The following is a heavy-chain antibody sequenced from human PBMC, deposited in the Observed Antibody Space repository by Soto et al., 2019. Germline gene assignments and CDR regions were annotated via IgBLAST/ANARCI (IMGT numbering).Heavy chain of an antibody. J-gene: IGHJ3*02. CDR3: AWLGVLRFLEWSIDVDAFDI. D-gene: IGHD3-3*01. V-gene: IGHV4-31*03. CDR1: GGSISSGGYY. CDR2: IYYSGST. Sequence: QVQLQESGPGLVKPSQTLSLTCTVSGGSISSGGYYCSWIRQHPGKGLEWIGYIYYSGSTYYNPSVKSRVTISVATSKNQSSLKLSSVTAADTAVYYCAWLGVLRFLEWSIDVDAFDIWGQGTMVTVSS.